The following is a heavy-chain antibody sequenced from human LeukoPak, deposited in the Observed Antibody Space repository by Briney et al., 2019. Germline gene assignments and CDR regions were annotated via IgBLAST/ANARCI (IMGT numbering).Heavy chain of an antibody. Sequence: PGGSLRLSCAASGFTFSSYSMNWVRQAPGKGLEWVSSISSSSSYIYYADSVKGRFTISRENAKNSLYLQMNSLRAEDTAVYYCARDVTGYSSGIDAFDIWGQGTMVTVSS. CDR2: ISSSSSYI. V-gene: IGHV3-21*03. CDR3: ARDVTGYSSGIDAFDI. CDR1: GFTFSSYS. D-gene: IGHD6-19*01. J-gene: IGHJ3*02.